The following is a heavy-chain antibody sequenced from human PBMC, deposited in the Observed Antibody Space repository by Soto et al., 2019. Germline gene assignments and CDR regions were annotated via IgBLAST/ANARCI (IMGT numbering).Heavy chain of an antibody. J-gene: IGHJ6*03. D-gene: IGHD2-2*01. CDR3: ARGGYCSSTSCSVHYYYMDV. CDR2: FDPEDGET. V-gene: IGHV1-24*01. CDR1: GYTLTELS. Sequence: GASVKVSCKVSGYTLTELSMHWVRQAPGKGLEWMGGFDPEDGETIYAQKFQGRVTMTEDTSTNTAYMELSRLRSDDTAVYYCARGGYCSSTSCSVHYYYMDVWGKGTTVTVSS.